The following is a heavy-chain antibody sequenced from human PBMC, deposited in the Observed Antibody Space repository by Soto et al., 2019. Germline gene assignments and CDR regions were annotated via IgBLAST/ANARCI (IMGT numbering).Heavy chain of an antibody. V-gene: IGHV4-34*01. Sequence: PSETLSLTCAVYGGSFSGYYWSWISQPPGKGLEWIGEINHSGSTNYNPSLKSRVTISVDTSKNQFSLKLSSVTAADTAVYYCARGRPSYGSGSYGLKYYYMDVWGKGTTVTVSS. J-gene: IGHJ6*03. CDR3: ARGRPSYGSGSYGLKYYYMDV. CDR2: INHSGST. CDR1: GGSFSGYY. D-gene: IGHD3-10*01.